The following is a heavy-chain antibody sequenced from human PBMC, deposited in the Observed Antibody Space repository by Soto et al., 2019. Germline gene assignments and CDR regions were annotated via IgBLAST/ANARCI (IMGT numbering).Heavy chain of an antibody. CDR1: GYTFTNYW. V-gene: IGHV5-51*01. J-gene: IGHJ4*02. CDR2: IFPGDSDN. CDR3: VRPNFGALTHFDF. D-gene: IGHD3-16*01. Sequence: GESLKISCKALGYTFTNYWIGWVRQTPGKGVEWMGIIFPGDSDNRYNPSFEGQVTVSADESISTAYLQWNTLKASDTAMYYCVRPNFGALTHFDFWGQGTLVTVSS.